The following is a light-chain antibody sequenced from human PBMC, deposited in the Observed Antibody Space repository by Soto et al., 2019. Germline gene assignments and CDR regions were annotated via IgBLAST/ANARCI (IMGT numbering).Light chain of an antibody. CDR3: SSYKSGSTVV. CDR1: SSDVGSYNY. V-gene: IGLV2-14*03. CDR2: DVS. Sequence: QSALTQPASVSGSPGQSITISCTGTSSDVGSYNYGSWYQQHPGKAPKLMIYDVSNRPSGVSNRFSGSKSGNTASLTISGRQAEDEADYYCSSYKSGSTVVVGGGTKLTVL. J-gene: IGLJ2*01.